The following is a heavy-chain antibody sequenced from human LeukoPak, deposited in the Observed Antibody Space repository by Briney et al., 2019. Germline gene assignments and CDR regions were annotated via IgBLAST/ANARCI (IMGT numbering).Heavy chain of an antibody. J-gene: IGHJ3*02. CDR2: IYYSGST. D-gene: IGHD3-10*01. CDR1: SGSIGSNY. Sequence: SETLSLTCTVSSGSIGSNYWSWIRQPPGKGLEWIGSIYYSGSTYYNPSLKSRVTISVDTSKNQFSLKLSSVTAADTAVYYCARSDITSDAFDIWGQGTMVTVSS. CDR3: ARSDITSDAFDI. V-gene: IGHV4-39*01.